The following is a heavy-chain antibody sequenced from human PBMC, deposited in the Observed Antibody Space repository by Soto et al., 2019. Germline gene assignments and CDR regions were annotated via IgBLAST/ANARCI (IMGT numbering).Heavy chain of an antibody. CDR1: GGTFSVYA. CDR3: ARVGDYDFWSGYYGMDV. V-gene: IGHV1-69*14. J-gene: IGHJ6*02. Sequence: VQLVQSGAEVKKPGSSVKVSCKVSGGTFSVYAISWVRQAPGQGLEWMGGIIPMSGSTSYIQKFEGRVTNSADKTTTTAYLELSSLRSEDTAVYYYARVGDYDFWSGYYGMDVWGQGTTVTVSS. D-gene: IGHD3-3*01. CDR2: IIPMSGST.